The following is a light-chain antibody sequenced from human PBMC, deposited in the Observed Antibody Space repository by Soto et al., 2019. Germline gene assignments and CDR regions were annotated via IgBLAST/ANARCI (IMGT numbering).Light chain of an antibody. Sequence: QSALTQPPSASGSPGQSVTISCTGTSSDIGGYNSVSWYQQHPGKAPKLMIYEVNKRPSGVPDRFSGSKSGNTASLTVSGLQAEDEADYYCSSSADSNNCVVFGGGTKLTVL. J-gene: IGLJ2*01. V-gene: IGLV2-8*01. CDR1: SSDIGGYNS. CDR3: SSSADSNNCVV. CDR2: EVN.